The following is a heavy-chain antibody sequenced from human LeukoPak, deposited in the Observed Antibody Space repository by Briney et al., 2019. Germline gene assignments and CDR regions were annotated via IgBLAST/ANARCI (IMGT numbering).Heavy chain of an antibody. J-gene: IGHJ6*03. CDR1: GGSISSYY. CDR2: IYYSGST. Sequence: PSETLSLTCTVSGGSISSYYWSWIRQPPGKGLEWIGYIYYSGSTNYNPSLKSRVTISVDTSKNQFSLKLSSVTAADTAVYYYARADPYSGYDYYYYYYMDVWGKGTTVTISS. V-gene: IGHV4-59*01. CDR3: ARADPYSGYDYYYYYYMDV. D-gene: IGHD5-12*01.